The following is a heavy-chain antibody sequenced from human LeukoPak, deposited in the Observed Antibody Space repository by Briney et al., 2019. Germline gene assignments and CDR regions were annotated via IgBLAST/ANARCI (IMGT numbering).Heavy chain of an antibody. J-gene: IGHJ3*02. CDR2: IRYDGSNK. CDR3: AGSSTSWDAFDI. CDR1: GFTFSSYA. Sequence: PGGSLRLSCAASGFTFSSYAVHWVRQAPGEGLEWVAFIRYDGSNKYYADSVKGRFTISRDNSKNTLYLQMNSLRAEDTAVYYCAGSSTSWDAFDIWGQGTMVTVSS. D-gene: IGHD2-2*01. V-gene: IGHV3-30*02.